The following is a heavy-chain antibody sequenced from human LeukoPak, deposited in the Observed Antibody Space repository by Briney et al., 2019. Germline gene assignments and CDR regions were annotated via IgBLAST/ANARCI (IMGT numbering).Heavy chain of an antibody. Sequence: GSLRLSCAASVFTFSSYSMSWVRQPPGKGLEWIGEINHSGSTNYNPSLKSRVTISVDTSKNQFSLKLSSVTAADTAVYYCARVRRQYYGSGSSKYYFDYWGQGTLVTVSS. J-gene: IGHJ4*02. CDR2: INHSGST. V-gene: IGHV4-34*01. D-gene: IGHD3-10*01. CDR1: VFTFSSYS. CDR3: ARVRRQYYGSGSSKYYFDY.